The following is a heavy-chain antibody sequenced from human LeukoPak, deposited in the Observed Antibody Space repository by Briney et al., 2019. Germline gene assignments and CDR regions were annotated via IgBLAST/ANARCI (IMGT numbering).Heavy chain of an antibody. CDR3: ARGGSSSGWPFGY. V-gene: IGHV1-2*02. D-gene: IGHD6-19*01. CDR1: GYTFTGYY. J-gene: IGHJ4*02. CDR2: INPNSGGT. Sequence: ASVKVSCKASGYTFTGYYMHWVRQAPGQGLEWMGWINPNSGGTNYAQKFQGRATMTRDTSISTAYMELSRLRSDDTAVYYCARGGSSSGWPFGYWGQGTLVTVSS.